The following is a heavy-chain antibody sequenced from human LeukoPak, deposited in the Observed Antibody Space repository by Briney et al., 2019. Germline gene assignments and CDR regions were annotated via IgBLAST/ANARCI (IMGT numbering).Heavy chain of an antibody. CDR1: GFTVSSNY. CDR3: ARDPLAQDYDGDY. Sequence: PEGSLRLSCAASGFTVSSNYMSWVRQAPGKGLEWVSVIYSGGSTYYADSVKGRFTISRDNSKNTLYLQMNSLRAEDTAVYYCARDPLAQDYDGDYWGQGTLVTVSS. CDR2: IYSGGST. D-gene: IGHD4-23*01. J-gene: IGHJ4*02. V-gene: IGHV3-66*02.